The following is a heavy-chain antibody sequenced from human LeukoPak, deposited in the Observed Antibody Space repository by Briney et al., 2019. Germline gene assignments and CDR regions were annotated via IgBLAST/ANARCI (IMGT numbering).Heavy chain of an antibody. Sequence: SETLSLTCAVSGGSISGYYWSWIRQPPGKGLEWIGDIYYSGSTNYNPSLKSRVTISVDTSKNQFSLKLRSVTAADTAVYYCARVGLRGVIILWFDPWGQGTLVTVSS. J-gene: IGHJ5*02. CDR1: GGSISGYY. CDR2: IYYSGST. CDR3: ARVGLRGVIILWFDP. V-gene: IGHV4-59*01. D-gene: IGHD3-10*01.